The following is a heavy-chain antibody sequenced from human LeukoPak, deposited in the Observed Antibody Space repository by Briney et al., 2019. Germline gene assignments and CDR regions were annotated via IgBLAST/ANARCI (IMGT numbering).Heavy chain of an antibody. CDR1: GYTFTSYA. J-gene: IGHJ3*02. V-gene: IGHV1-18*01. CDR2: ISAYNGDT. CDR3: ARGLQENLAWLQAFSAFDI. D-gene: IGHD6-19*01. Sequence: ASVKVSCKASGYTFTSYAMHWVRQAPGQRLEWMGWISAYNGDTNYAQKLQGRVTMTTDTSTSTAYMELRSLRSDDTAVYYCARGLQENLAWLQAFSAFDIWGQGTMVTVSS.